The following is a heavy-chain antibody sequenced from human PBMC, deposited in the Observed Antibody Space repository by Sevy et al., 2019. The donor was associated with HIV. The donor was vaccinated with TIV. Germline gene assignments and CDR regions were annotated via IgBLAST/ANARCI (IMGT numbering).Heavy chain of an antibody. D-gene: IGHD2-8*01. CDR3: ARVAVSYCTNDCYHRFDY. J-gene: IGHJ4*02. CDR2: ISYDGTYK. V-gene: IGHV3-30-3*01. Sequence: GGSLRLSCAVSGFSFSHYAFHWVRQAPGKGLEWVSLISYDGTYKYYADSVKGRFTIPRDNSKNTLYLQMNSLRGNETAVYYCARVAVSYCTNDCYHRFDYWGPGALVTVSS. CDR1: GFSFSHYA.